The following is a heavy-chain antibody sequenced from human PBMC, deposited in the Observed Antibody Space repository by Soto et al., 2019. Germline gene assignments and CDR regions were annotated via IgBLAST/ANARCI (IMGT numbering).Heavy chain of an antibody. J-gene: IGHJ6*02. Sequence: SVKVSCKASGGTFSSYTISCVRQAAGQGLEWMGRIIPILGIANYAQKFQGRVKITADKSTSTAYMELSSLRSEDTAVFYCAEGTYPPYYYYGMDVRGQGTTVTVS. CDR3: AEGTYPPYYYYGMDV. CDR2: IIPILGIA. CDR1: GGTFSSYT. D-gene: IGHD3-10*01. V-gene: IGHV1-69*02.